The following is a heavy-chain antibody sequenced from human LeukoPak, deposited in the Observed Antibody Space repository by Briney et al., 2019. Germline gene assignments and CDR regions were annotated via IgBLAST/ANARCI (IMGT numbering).Heavy chain of an antibody. CDR2: ISSSSSYI. J-gene: IGHJ6*03. V-gene: IGHV3-21*01. CDR1: GFTFSSYS. Sequence: GGSLRLSCAASGFTFSSYSMNWVRQAPGKGLEWVSSISSSSSYIYYADSVKGRFTISRDNAKNSLYLQMNSLRAEDTAVYYCARDKGVDGPEVPDYYYYYMDVWGKGTTVTVSS. D-gene: IGHD3-3*01. CDR3: ARDKGVDGPEVPDYYYYYMDV.